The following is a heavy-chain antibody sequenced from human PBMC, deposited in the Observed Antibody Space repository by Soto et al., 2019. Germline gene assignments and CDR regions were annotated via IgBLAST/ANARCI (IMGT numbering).Heavy chain of an antibody. Sequence: SETLSLTCTVSGGSTSSYYWSWIRQPPGKGLEWIGYIYYSGSTNYNPSLKSRVTISVDTSKNQFSLKLSSVTAADTAVYYCARYHATTPRSMDVWGQGTTVTVSS. J-gene: IGHJ6*02. CDR2: IYYSGST. CDR1: GGSTSSYY. CDR3: ARYHATTPRSMDV. V-gene: IGHV4-59*01. D-gene: IGHD1-26*01.